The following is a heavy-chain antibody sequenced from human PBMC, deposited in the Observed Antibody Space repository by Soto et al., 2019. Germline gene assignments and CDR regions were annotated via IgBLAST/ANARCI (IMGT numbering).Heavy chain of an antibody. CDR1: GFTFSSYA. CDR2: ISYDGSNK. V-gene: IGHV3-30-3*01. Sequence: GGSLRLSCAASGFTFSSYAMHWVRQAPGKGLEWVAVISYDGSNKYYADSVKGRFTISRDNSKNTLYLQMNSLRAEDTAVYYCSNSPGYCSGGSCYPEYWYFDLWGRGTLVTVSS. CDR3: SNSPGYCSGGSCYPEYWYFDL. J-gene: IGHJ2*01. D-gene: IGHD2-15*01.